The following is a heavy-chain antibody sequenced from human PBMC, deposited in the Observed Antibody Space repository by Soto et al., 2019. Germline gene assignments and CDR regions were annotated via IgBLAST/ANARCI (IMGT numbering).Heavy chain of an antibody. J-gene: IGHJ4*02. CDR2: ISGSGGST. CDR1: GFTFSSYA. CDR3: AKQVADFWSGYRGIHWDY. V-gene: IGHV3-23*01. D-gene: IGHD3-3*01. Sequence: GGSLRLSCAASGFTFSSYAMSWVRQAPGKGLEWVSAISGSGGSTYYADSVKGRFTISRDNSKNTLYLQMNSLRAEDTAVYYCAKQVADFWSGYRGIHWDYWGQGTLVTVSS.